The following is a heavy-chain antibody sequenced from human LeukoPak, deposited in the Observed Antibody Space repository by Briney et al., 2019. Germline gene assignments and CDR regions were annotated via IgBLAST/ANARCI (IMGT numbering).Heavy chain of an antibody. CDR1: GFTFSSYS. J-gene: IGHJ4*02. CDR3: ARDKGSSWSGGFDY. D-gene: IGHD6-13*01. CDR2: ISSSSSYI. Sequence: GGSLRLSCAPSGFTFSSYSMNWVRQAPGKGLEWVSSISSSSSYIYYADSVKGRFTISRDNAKNSLYLQMNSLRAEDTAVYYCARDKGSSWSGGFDYWGQGTLVTVSS. V-gene: IGHV3-21*01.